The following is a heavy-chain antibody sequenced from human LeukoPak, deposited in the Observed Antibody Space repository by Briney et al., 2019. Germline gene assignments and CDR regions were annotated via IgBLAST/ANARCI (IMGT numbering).Heavy chain of an antibody. Sequence: SVKVSCKASGGTFSSYAISWVRQAPGQGLEWMGGIIPIFGTANYAQKFQGRVTITADESTSTAYMELSSLRSEDTAVYYCARPYYYDSSGYHTFFDYWGQGTLVTVSS. D-gene: IGHD3-22*01. V-gene: IGHV1-69*13. CDR2: IIPIFGTA. CDR1: GGTFSSYA. J-gene: IGHJ4*02. CDR3: ARPYYYDSSGYHTFFDY.